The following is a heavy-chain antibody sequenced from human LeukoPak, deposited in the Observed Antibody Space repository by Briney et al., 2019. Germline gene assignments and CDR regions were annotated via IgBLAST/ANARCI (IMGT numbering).Heavy chain of an antibody. CDR1: GYTFTSYG. CDR2: ISAYNGNT. D-gene: IGHD4-17*01. J-gene: IGHJ2*01. V-gene: IGHV1-18*01. Sequence: ASVKVSCKASGYTFTSYGISWVRQAPGQGLEWMGWISAYNGNTNYAQKLQGRVTMTTDTSTSTAYMELRSLRSDDTAVYYCARDRTTVTTYRNWYFDLWGRGTLVTVSS. CDR3: ARDRTTVTTYRNWYFDL.